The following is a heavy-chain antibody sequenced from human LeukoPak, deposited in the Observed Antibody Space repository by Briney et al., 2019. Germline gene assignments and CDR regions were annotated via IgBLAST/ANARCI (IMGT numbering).Heavy chain of an antibody. CDR3: ARGFYGSGSQFDY. D-gene: IGHD3-10*01. J-gene: IGHJ4*02. CDR2: IFHTGHT. Sequence: SETLSLTCAVFGGSISSGDYPWSWIRQPPGKGLEWIGYIFHTGHTSYNPSLKSRVTISVDMSKDQLSLKLSSVTAADTAVYYCARGFYGSGSQFDYWGQGTLVTVSS. V-gene: IGHV4-30-2*01. CDR1: GGSISSGDYP.